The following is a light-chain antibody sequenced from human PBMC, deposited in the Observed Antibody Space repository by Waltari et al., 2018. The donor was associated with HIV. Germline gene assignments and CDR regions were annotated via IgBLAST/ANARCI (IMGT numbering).Light chain of an antibody. CDR1: QGLRNA. CDR2: DAS. Sequence: AIQLTQSPSSLSAFVGDRVTITCRASQGLRNALAWYQQKPGRPPKLLIYDASNLEGGVPSRFSGSFSGTDFNLTISNLQPEDSATDYCQQFRSYPRTFGQGATLEIK. J-gene: IGKJ2*01. CDR3: QQFRSYPRT. V-gene: IGKV1-13*02.